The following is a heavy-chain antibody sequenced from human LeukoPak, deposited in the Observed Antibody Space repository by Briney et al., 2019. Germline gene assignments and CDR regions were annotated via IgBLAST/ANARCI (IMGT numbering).Heavy chain of an antibody. V-gene: IGHV3-30*02. CDR3: AKKSIAVAGKYFQH. D-gene: IGHD6-19*01. CDR2: IRYDGSNK. Sequence: GGSLRLSCAASGFTFSSYGMLWVRQAPGKGLEWVAFIRYDGSNKYYADSVKGRFTISRDNSKNTLYLQMNSLRAEDTAVYYCAKKSIAVAGKYFQHWGQGTLVTVSS. J-gene: IGHJ1*01. CDR1: GFTFSSYG.